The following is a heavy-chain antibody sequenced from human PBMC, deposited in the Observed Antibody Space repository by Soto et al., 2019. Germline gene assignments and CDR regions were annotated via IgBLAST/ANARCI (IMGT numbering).Heavy chain of an antibody. CDR3: ARDHFGFGSSGYRGYYYYGMDV. V-gene: IGHV3-33*01. CDR1: GFTFSSYG. Sequence: PGGALRLSCAASGFTFSSYGMHWVRQAPGKGLEWVAVIWYDGSNKYYADSVQGRFTISRHNSKNTLYLQMNSLRAEDTAVYYCARDHFGFGSSGYRGYYYYGMDVWGQGTTVTVAS. J-gene: IGHJ6*02. D-gene: IGHD3-22*01. CDR2: IWYDGSNK.